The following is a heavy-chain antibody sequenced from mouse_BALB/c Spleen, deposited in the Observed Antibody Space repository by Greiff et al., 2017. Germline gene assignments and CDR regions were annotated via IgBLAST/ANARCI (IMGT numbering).Heavy chain of an antibody. CDR3: TRDQGYDAYYAMDY. D-gene: IGHD2-2*01. J-gene: IGHJ4*01. CDR2: ISSGGSYT. CDR1: GFTFSSYT. Sequence: EVQVVESGGGLVKPGGSLKLSCAASGFTFSSYTMSWVRQTPEKRLEWVATISSGGSYTYYPDSVKGRFTISRDNAKNTLYLQMSSLKSEDTAMYYCTRDQGYDAYYAMDYWGQGTSVTVSS. V-gene: IGHV5-6-4*01.